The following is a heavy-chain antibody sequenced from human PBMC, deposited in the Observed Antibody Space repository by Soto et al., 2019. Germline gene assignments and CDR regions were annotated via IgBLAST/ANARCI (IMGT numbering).Heavy chain of an antibody. J-gene: IGHJ3*02. Sequence: EVQLVESGGGLVQPGESLRLSCAASGFTFSPFWMHWVRHAPGKGLEWVSHMNSDGSTTLYADSVKGRFTISSDNDKNTLYLQMNSLRAADTAVYYWVRNRGNPDTCDIWGQGTVVTVSS. CDR3: VRNRGNPDTCDI. D-gene: IGHD3-10*01. CDR1: GFTFSPFW. V-gene: IGHV3-74*01. CDR2: MNSDGSTT.